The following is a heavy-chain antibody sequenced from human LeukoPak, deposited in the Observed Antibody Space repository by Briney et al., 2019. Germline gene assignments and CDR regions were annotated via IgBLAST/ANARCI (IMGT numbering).Heavy chain of an antibody. V-gene: IGHV4-39*07. CDR2: IYYSGST. CDR3: AKEIPLFTNIGGGFRRNWFDP. D-gene: IGHD2-15*01. CDR1: GGSISSSSYY. J-gene: IGHJ5*02. Sequence: SETLSLTCTVSGGSISSSSYYWGWVRQPPGKGLEWIGSIYYSGSTYYNPSLKSRVTISVDTSKNQFSLKLSSVTAADTAVYYGAKEIPLFTNIGGGFRRNWFDPWGQGTRVTVSS.